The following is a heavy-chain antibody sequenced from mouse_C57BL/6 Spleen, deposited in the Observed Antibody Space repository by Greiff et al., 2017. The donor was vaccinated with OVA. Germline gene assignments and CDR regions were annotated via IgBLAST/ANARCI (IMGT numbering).Heavy chain of an antibody. CDR3: ARSDYCGSSAAY. V-gene: IGHV1-54*01. J-gene: IGHJ3*01. CDR1: GYAFTNYL. Sequence: QVQLQQPGAELVRPGTSVKVSCKASGYAFTNYLIEWVKQRPGQGLEWIGVINPGSGGTNYNEKFKGKATLTADKSSSTAYMQLSSLTSEDSAVYFCARSDYCGSSAAYWGQGTLVTVSA. CDR2: INPGSGGT. D-gene: IGHD1-1*01.